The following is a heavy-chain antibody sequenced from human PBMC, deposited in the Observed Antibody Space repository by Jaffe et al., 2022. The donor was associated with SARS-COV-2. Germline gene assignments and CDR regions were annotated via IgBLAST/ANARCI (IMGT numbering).Heavy chain of an antibody. CDR2: ISSSSSTI. CDR3: ARSMVRDTNYYGMDV. Sequence: EVQLVESGGGLVQPGGSLRLSCAASGFTFSSYSMNWVRQAPGKGLEWVSYISSSSSTIYYADSVKGRFTISRDNAKNSLYLQMNSLRDEDTAVYYCARSMVRDTNYYGMDVWGQGTTVTVSS. CDR1: GFTFSSYS. J-gene: IGHJ6*02. V-gene: IGHV3-48*02. D-gene: IGHD3-10*01.